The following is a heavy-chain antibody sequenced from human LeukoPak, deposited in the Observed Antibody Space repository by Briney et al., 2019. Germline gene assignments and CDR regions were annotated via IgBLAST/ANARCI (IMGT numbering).Heavy chain of an antibody. CDR1: GGSVSSRSYY. D-gene: IGHD1-1*01. Sequence: PSETLSLTCTVSGGSVSSRSYYWSWIRQPPGKGLEWIGYIYYSGSTNYNPSLKSRVTISVDTSKNQFSLKLSSVTAADTAVYYCAREGPQLGLDYWGQGTLVTVSS. V-gene: IGHV4-61*01. CDR3: AREGPQLGLDY. J-gene: IGHJ4*02. CDR2: IYYSGST.